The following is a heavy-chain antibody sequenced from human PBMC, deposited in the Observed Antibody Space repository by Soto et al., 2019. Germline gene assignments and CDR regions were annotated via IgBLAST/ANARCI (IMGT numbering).Heavy chain of an antibody. CDR1: GFTFSDHY. CDR2: IRNRANSYTT. J-gene: IGHJ6*02. D-gene: IGHD3-10*01. V-gene: IGHV3-72*01. CDR3: ARDRLLIRGAWIGYDMDV. Sequence: EVQLVESGGGLVQPGGSLRLSCAASGFTFSDHYMDWVRQAPGEGLEWVGRIRNRANSYTTEYAASVRGRFTISRDDSKNSLYLQMNSLKIEDTAVYYCARDRLLIRGAWIGYDMDVWGLGTTVTVSS.